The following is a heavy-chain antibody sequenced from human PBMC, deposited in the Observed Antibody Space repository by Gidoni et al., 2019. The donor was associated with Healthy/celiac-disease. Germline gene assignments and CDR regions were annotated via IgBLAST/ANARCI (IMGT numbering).Heavy chain of an antibody. Sequence: QVQLVQSGAAVKKPGSAVKVSCTASGYTFTSYYMHWVRQAPGQGLEWMGIINPSGGSTSYAQKFQGRVTMTRDTSTSTVYMELSSLRAEDTAVYYCARGGWIAVAGTWTHFDYWGQGTLVTVSS. CDR3: ARGGWIAVAGTWTHFDY. J-gene: IGHJ4*02. CDR2: INPSGGST. D-gene: IGHD6-19*01. CDR1: GYTFTSYY. V-gene: IGHV1-46*01.